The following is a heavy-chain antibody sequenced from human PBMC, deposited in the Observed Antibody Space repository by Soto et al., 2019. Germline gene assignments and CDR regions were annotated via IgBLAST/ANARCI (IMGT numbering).Heavy chain of an antibody. CDR1: GDSVSSNSAA. V-gene: IGHV6-1*01. CDR3: ARDTRIAAAPIERPHAFDI. D-gene: IGHD6-13*01. Sequence: SQTLSLTCAISGDSVSSNSAAWNWIRQSPSRGLEWLGRTYYRSKWYNDYAVSVKSRITINPDTSKNQFSLQLNSVTPEDTAVYYCARDTRIAAAPIERPHAFDIWGQGTMVTVSS. J-gene: IGHJ3*02. CDR2: TYYRSKWYN.